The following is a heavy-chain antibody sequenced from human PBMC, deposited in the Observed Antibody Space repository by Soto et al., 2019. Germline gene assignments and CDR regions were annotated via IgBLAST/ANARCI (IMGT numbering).Heavy chain of an antibody. CDR2: IYWNDDK. CDR3: THFTQSPVTPGSH. D-gene: IGHD4-4*01. CDR1: GFSLSTSGVG. V-gene: IGHV2-5*01. J-gene: IGHJ4*02. Sequence: QITLKESGPTLVKPTQTLTLTCLVSGFSLSTSGVGVGWIRQPPGKALEWLAFIYWNDDKRYRPSLKSRLTITKDTSKSLVVLTMTDMDPVDTATYYCTHFTQSPVTPGSHWGQGTLATVSS.